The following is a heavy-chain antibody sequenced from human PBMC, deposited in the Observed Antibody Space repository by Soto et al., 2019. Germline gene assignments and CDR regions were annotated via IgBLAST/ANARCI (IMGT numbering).Heavy chain of an antibody. Sequence: AETLSLTCIVSGGSISSSSYYWGWIRQPPGKGLEWIGSIYYSGSTYYNPSLKSRVTISVDTSKNQFSLKLSSVTAADTAVYYCARYDFWSGYNYGMDVWGQGTTVTVS. J-gene: IGHJ6*02. D-gene: IGHD3-3*01. CDR2: IYYSGST. CDR3: ARYDFWSGYNYGMDV. V-gene: IGHV4-39*01. CDR1: GGSISSSSYY.